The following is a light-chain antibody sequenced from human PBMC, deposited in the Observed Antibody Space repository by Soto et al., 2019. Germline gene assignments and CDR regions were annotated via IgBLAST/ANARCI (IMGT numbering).Light chain of an antibody. Sequence: QSALTQPPSASGSPGQSVTISCTGTSSDVGGYNYVSWYQQHPGKAPKLMIYEVSKRPSGVPDRFSGSKSGNTASLTVSGLQPEDEADYYCSSFACGNNVANVFGTGTKLTVL. V-gene: IGLV2-8*01. CDR3: SSFACGNNVANV. J-gene: IGLJ1*01. CDR2: EVS. CDR1: SSDVGGYNY.